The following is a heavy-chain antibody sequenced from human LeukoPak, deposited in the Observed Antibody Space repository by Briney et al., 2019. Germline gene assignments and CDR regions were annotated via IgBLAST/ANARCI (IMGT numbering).Heavy chain of an antibody. Sequence: ASVKLSCKASGYTFTDYYMHWVRQAPGHGLEWLGWVNPNSGGTNYAQTFRGRLTMTGDASISTAYMEMGRLKSDDTAMYYCARFRIPIFGVAISGPPDFDYWGQGTLVTVSS. V-gene: IGHV1-2*02. CDR3: ARFRIPIFGVAISGPPDFDY. CDR1: GYTFTDYY. CDR2: VNPNSGGT. D-gene: IGHD3-3*01. J-gene: IGHJ4*02.